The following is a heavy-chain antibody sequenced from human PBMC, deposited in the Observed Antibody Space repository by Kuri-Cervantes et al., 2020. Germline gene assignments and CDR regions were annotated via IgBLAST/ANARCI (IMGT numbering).Heavy chain of an antibody. Sequence: GESLKISCAASGFTFSSYAMSWVRQVPGKGLECVSTISGSGGSTFYADSVKGRFTISRDNSKNTLYLQMNSLRAEDTAVYYCARAGYYDILTGYSANDYWGQGTLVTVSS. D-gene: IGHD3-9*01. CDR1: GFTFSSYA. J-gene: IGHJ4*02. CDR3: ARAGYYDILTGYSANDY. CDR2: ISGSGGST. V-gene: IGHV3-23*01.